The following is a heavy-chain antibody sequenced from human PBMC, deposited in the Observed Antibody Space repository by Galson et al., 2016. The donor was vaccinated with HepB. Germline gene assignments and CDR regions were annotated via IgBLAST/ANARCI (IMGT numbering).Heavy chain of an antibody. CDR2: INYSGRS. D-gene: IGHD6-13*01. V-gene: IGHV4-34*01. J-gene: IGHJ4*02. CDR3: ARGSSWREIDY. CDR1: GGSFSSYY. Sequence: TLSLTCDVSGGSFSSYYWSWIRQPPGKGLEWIGEINYSGRSNYNPSLKSRVTISVDTSKNQFSLKLRSVTAADTAVYYCARGSSWREIDYWGQGTQVTVSS.